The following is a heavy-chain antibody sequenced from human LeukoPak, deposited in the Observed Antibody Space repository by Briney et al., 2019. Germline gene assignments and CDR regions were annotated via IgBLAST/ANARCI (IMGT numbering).Heavy chain of an antibody. V-gene: IGHV1-69*05. J-gene: IGHJ4*02. CDR3: ARAPPPSLPYSSSWYVFDY. Sequence: SVKVSCKASGGTFSSYAISWVRQAPGQGLEWMGGIIPIFGTANYAQKFQGRVTITTDESTSTAYMELSSLRSEDTAVYYCARAPPPSLPYSSSWYVFDYWGQGTLVTVSS. D-gene: IGHD6-13*01. CDR1: GGTFSSYA. CDR2: IIPIFGTA.